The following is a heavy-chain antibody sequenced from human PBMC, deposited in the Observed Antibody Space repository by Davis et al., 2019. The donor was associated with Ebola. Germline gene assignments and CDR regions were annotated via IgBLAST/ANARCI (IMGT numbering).Heavy chain of an antibody. J-gene: IGHJ4*02. Sequence: GESLKISCTDSVITFSSYAMTWVRQAPGKGLEWVSAISGSGGSTYYADSVKGRFTISRDNSKKTLYLQMNSLRAEDTAVYYCARDALAGYCTNGVCLSADYFDYWGQGTLVTVSS. CDR2: ISGSGGST. V-gene: IGHV3-23*01. D-gene: IGHD2-8*01. CDR3: ARDALAGYCTNGVCLSADYFDY. CDR1: VITFSSYA.